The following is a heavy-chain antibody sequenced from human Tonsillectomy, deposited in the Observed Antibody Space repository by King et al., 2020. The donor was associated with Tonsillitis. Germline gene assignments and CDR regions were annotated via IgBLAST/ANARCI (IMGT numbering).Heavy chain of an antibody. Sequence: VQLQESGPGLVKPSETLSLTCTVSGGSISSYYWSWIRQPPGKGLEWIWYIYYSGSTNYNPSLKSRVTITVDTSKNKFSLKLSSLTAADTAVYYCARVRVKTMVRGVPYGALEIWGQGTMVTVSS. CDR3: ARVRVKTMVRGVPYGALEI. J-gene: IGHJ3*02. V-gene: IGHV4-59*01. CDR1: GGSISSYY. D-gene: IGHD3-10*01. CDR2: IYYSGST.